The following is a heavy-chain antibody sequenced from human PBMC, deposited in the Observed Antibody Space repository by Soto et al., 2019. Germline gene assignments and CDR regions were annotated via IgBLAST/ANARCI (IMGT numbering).Heavy chain of an antibody. V-gene: IGHV1-18*01. CDR2: ISAHNGNT. Sequence: QVHLVQSGAEVKKPGASVKVSCKASGYTFTSYGITWVRQAPGQGLEWLGWISAHNGNTDYAQKLQGRVIVTRDTSTSTAYMELGSLRSDDTAVYYWARGRYGDSWGQGALVTGPS. J-gene: IGHJ4*02. CDR1: GYTFTSYG. D-gene: IGHD1-1*01. CDR3: ARGRYGDS.